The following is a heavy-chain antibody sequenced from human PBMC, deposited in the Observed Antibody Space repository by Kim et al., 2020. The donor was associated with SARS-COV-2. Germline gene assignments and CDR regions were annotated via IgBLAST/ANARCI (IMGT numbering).Heavy chain of an antibody. J-gene: IGHJ5*02. CDR3: ARGKDIVVVPASPGFDP. CDR1: GFTFSSYS. D-gene: IGHD2-2*01. Sequence: GGSLRLSCAASGFTFSSYSMNWVRQAPGKGLEWVSSISSSSSYIYYADSVKGRFTISRDNAKNSLYLQMNSLRAEDTAVYYCARGKDIVVVPASPGFDPWGQGTLVTVSS. V-gene: IGHV3-21*01. CDR2: ISSSSSYI.